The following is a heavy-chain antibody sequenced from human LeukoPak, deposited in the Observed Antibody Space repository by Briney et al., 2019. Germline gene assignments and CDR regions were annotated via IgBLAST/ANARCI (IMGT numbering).Heavy chain of an antibody. V-gene: IGHV3-23*01. D-gene: IGHD3-22*01. CDR3: ARDRYRRHYYDSSLHPLFDY. J-gene: IGHJ4*02. Sequence: GGTLRLSCAASGFRFSFYGMSWVRQAPGRGLEWVSAITSGLNTYYADSVKGRFTISRDNAKNTPYLQMNSLRAEHTSAYYCARDRYRRHYYDSSLHPLFDYWGKGTRLTVFS. CDR1: GFRFSFYG. CDR2: ITSGLNT.